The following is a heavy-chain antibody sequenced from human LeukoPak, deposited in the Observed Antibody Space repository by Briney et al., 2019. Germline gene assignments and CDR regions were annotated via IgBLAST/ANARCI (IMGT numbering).Heavy chain of an antibody. Sequence: GGSLRLSCVASGFPFNKYSMNWVRQAPGKGLEWITYIDGSSANIYYADSVKGRFTTSRDNAKNSVYLHMNSLRAEDTAVYYCATYGRDGYRGFYWGQGTLVTVSS. CDR2: IDGSSANI. D-gene: IGHD5-24*01. J-gene: IGHJ4*02. V-gene: IGHV3-48*04. CDR3: ATYGRDGYRGFY. CDR1: GFPFNKYS.